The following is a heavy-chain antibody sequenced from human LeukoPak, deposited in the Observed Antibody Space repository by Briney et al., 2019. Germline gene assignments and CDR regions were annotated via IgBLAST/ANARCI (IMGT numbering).Heavy chain of an antibody. J-gene: IGHJ3*02. D-gene: IGHD5-18*01. V-gene: IGHV4-59*08. CDR3: ARPGVGSGRYGAFDI. Sequence: SETLSLTCTVSGGSISSYYWSWIRQPPGKGLEWIGYIFYSGSTNYNPSLESRVTMSVDTSKNQFSLKLRSVTAADTAVYYCARPGVGSGRYGAFDIWGQGTLVIVSS. CDR1: GGSISSYY. CDR2: IFYSGST.